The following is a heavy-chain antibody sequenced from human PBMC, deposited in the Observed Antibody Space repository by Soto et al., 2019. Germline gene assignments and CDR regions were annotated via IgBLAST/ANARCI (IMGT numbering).Heavy chain of an antibody. D-gene: IGHD3-22*01. CDR2: INPDNGKT. Sequence: QVQLVQSGGEVKKPGASVKVSCKSSGYTFSTYAISWVRQAPGQGLEWMGWINPDNGKTNYAQRFMGRVTMTTDTSTKTVYMELKSLRSDDTAMYFCARDGSSGYYDDYYYGMDVWGQGTTVTVSS. CDR1: GYTFSTYA. J-gene: IGHJ6*02. V-gene: IGHV1-18*01. CDR3: ARDGSSGYYDDYYYGMDV.